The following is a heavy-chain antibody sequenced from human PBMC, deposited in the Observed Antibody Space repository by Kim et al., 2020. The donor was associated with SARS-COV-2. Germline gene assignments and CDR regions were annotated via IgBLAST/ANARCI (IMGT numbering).Heavy chain of an antibody. Sequence: GGSLRLSCAASGFTFSSYGMHWVRQAPGKGLEWVAVISYDGSNKYYADSVKGRFTISRDNSKNTLYLQMNSLRAEDTAVYYCAKDYYGSGRRRYFDYWGQGTLVTVSS. CDR1: GFTFSSYG. CDR2: ISYDGSNK. V-gene: IGHV3-30*18. D-gene: IGHD3-10*01. CDR3: AKDYYGSGRRRYFDY. J-gene: IGHJ4*02.